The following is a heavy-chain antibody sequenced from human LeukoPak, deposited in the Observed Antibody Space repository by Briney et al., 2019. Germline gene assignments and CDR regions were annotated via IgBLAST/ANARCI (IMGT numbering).Heavy chain of an antibody. CDR1: GLTVRTKH. V-gene: IGHV3-53*01. Sequence: LSCPPSGLTVRTKHMRWVRQAPGRGLEWVSLIYRDGSTHYADSVKGRCTISRDNSKNTLYLQMNSLRAEDTAMYYCVSTAKDAAMANYYYYGMDVWGQGTTVTVSS. CDR2: IYRDGST. CDR3: VSTAKDAAMANYYYYGMDV. D-gene: IGHD5-18*01. J-gene: IGHJ6*02.